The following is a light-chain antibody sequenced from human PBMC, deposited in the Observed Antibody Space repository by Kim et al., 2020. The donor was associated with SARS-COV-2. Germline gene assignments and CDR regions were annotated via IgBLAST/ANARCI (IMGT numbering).Light chain of an antibody. V-gene: IGLV2-23*02. CDR2: GVT. CDR3: CSYAGSSTVI. J-gene: IGLJ2*01. Sequence: QSFTIPCPGTISVGGNYNLVPWYQQYPGKAPKLIIYGVTKRPSGVSNRFSGSKSGNTASLTISGLQAEDEADYYCCSYAGSSTVIFGGGTQLTVL. CDR1: ISVGGNYNL.